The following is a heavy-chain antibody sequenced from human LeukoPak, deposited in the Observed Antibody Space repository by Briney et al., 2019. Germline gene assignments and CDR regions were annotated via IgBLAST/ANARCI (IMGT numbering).Heavy chain of an antibody. CDR3: PSFYDSSGYYYFSYYGMVV. CDR1: GFTLSRYR. Sequence: GGSLRHSCADPGFTLSRYRMHSVPQAPRKSLVCFSRTNIDGSSTSYADSVKGRFTISRDNAKNTLYLQMNSLRAEDTAVYYCPSFYDSSGYYYFSYYGMVVWGQGTTVTVSS. V-gene: IGHV3-74*01. CDR2: TNIDGSST. D-gene: IGHD3-22*01. J-gene: IGHJ6*02.